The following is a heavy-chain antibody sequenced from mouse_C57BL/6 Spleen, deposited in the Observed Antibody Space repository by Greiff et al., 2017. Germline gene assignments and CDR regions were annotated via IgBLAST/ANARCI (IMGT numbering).Heavy chain of an antibody. Sequence: VKLMESGAELVKPGASVKISCKASGYAFSSYWMNWVKQRPGKGLEWIGQIYPGDGDTNYNGTFKGKATLTADKASSTAYMQLSSLTSEDSAVYFCARTYGNYVDYWGQGTTLTVSS. CDR2: IYPGDGDT. J-gene: IGHJ2*01. V-gene: IGHV1-80*01. D-gene: IGHD2-1*01. CDR3: ARTYGNYVDY. CDR1: GYAFSSYW.